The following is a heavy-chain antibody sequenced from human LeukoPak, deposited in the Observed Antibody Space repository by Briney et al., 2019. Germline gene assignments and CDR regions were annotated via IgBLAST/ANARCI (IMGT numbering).Heavy chain of an antibody. CDR3: ARAGSSAWYDP. CDR2: IWHDGSNK. J-gene: IGHJ5*02. CDR1: GFTFSSYG. D-gene: IGHD6-19*01. Sequence: GGSLRLSCAASGFTFSSYGMHWVRQAPGKGLEWVAVIWHDGSNKYYADSVKGRFTISRDNSKNTLYLQMGSLKAEDMAVYYCARAGSSAWYDPWGQGTLVTVSS. V-gene: IGHV3-33*01.